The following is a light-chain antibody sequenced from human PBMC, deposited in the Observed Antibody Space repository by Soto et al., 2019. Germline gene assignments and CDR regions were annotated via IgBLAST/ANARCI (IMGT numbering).Light chain of an antibody. CDR1: QNIRNW. Sequence: DIQMTQSPSTLSTSVGDRVSITCRASQNIRNWLAWYQQKPGKAPKLLIYDASRLESGVPSRFSGSGSGTEFTLSISSLQPDDFATYYCQQYETYAIYTFGQGTKLEI. CDR3: QQYETYAIYT. J-gene: IGKJ2*01. V-gene: IGKV1-5*01. CDR2: DAS.